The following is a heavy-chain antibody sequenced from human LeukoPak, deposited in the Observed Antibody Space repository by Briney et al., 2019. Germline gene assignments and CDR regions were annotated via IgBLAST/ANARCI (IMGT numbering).Heavy chain of an antibody. CDR3: ARWRNYYDSSGYSKHLDY. V-gene: IGHV3-33*01. Sequence: GGSLRLSCAASGFTFSSYGMHWVRQAPGKGLEWVAVIWYDGSNKYYADSVKGRFTISRDNSKNTLYLQMNSLRAEDTAVYYCARWRNYYDSSGYSKHLDYWGQGTLVTVSS. J-gene: IGHJ4*02. D-gene: IGHD3-22*01. CDR2: IWYDGSNK. CDR1: GFTFSSYG.